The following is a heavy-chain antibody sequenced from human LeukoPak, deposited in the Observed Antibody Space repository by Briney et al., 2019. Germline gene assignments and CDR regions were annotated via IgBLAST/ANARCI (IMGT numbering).Heavy chain of an antibody. CDR3: ATDGMVRGPDAWFDS. V-gene: IGHV4-61*02. J-gene: IGHJ5*01. CDR2: IYSRGST. CDR1: GASISSGRYY. Sequence: SSETLSLTCNVSGASISSGRYYWSWIRQPAGKGLEWIGRIYSRGSTNYNPSLKSRVTMSVDTSKNQFSLKLNSVTAADTAVYYCATDGMVRGPDAWFDSWGQGTLVTVSS. D-gene: IGHD3-10*01.